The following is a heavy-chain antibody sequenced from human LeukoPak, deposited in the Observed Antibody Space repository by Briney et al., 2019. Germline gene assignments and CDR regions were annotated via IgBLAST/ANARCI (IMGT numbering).Heavy chain of an antibody. V-gene: IGHV4-39*01. CDR3: ASGGCSSSSCYNYYGMDV. J-gene: IGHJ6*02. CDR1: GGSISSSSYY. D-gene: IGHD2-2*02. CDR2: IYYSGST. Sequence: PSETLSLTCTVSGGSISSSSYYWGWIRQPPGKGLEWIGSIYYSGSTYDNPSLKSRVTISVDTSKNQFSLKLSSVTAADTAVYYCASGGCSSSSCYNYYGMDVWGQGTTVTVSS.